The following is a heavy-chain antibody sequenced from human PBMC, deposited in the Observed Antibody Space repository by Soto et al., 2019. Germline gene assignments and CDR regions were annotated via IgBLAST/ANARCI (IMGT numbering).Heavy chain of an antibody. Sequence: PGESLKISCKHSGFNFPTFWIIWVRQMPGKGLEWMGIIYPGDSDTTYSPSFQGQVTISADKSISTAYLQWRSLKASDTAMYYCARRSRGDGYNLNWFDPWGQGTLVTVSS. CDR1: GFNFPTFW. D-gene: IGHD3-10*01. J-gene: IGHJ5*02. CDR3: ARRSRGDGYNLNWFDP. CDR2: IYPGDSDT. V-gene: IGHV5-51*01.